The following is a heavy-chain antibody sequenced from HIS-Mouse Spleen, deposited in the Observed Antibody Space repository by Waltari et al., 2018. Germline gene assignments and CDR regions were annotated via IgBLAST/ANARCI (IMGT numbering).Heavy chain of an antibody. D-gene: IGHD1-20*01. Sequence: QVQLVQSGAEVKKPGASVKVSCKAAGYTFTGYYMHWVRQAHGQGLEWMGRINPNSGVTNYAQKFQGRVTMTRDTSISTAYMELSRLRSDDTAVYYCARDAWYNYWGQGTLVTVSS. V-gene: IGHV1-2*02. J-gene: IGHJ4*02. CDR1: GYTFTGYY. CDR3: ARDAWYNY. CDR2: INPNSGVT.